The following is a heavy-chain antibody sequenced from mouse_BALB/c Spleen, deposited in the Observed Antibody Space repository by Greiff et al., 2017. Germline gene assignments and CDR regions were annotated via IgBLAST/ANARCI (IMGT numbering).Heavy chain of an antibody. Sequence: EVQGVESGGGLVQPGGSRKLSCAASGFTFSSFGMHWVRQAPEKGLEWVAYISSGSSTIYYADTVKGRFTISRDNPKNTLFLQMTSLRSEDTAMYYCARKGGYSRGFDYWGQGTTLTVSS. V-gene: IGHV5-17*02. J-gene: IGHJ2*01. CDR1: GFTFSSFG. CDR3: ARKGGYSRGFDY. CDR2: ISSGSSTI. D-gene: IGHD2-14*01.